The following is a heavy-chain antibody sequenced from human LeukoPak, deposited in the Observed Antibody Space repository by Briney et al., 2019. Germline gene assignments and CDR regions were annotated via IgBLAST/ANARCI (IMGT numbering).Heavy chain of an antibody. V-gene: IGHV4-34*01. J-gene: IGHJ6*03. Sequence: SETLSLTCAVFGGSFSGYYWNWIRQPPGKALEWIGQINPSRNTNYNPSLKSRVTISVDTSKNQFSLKLSSVTAADTAVYYCARGRGSYYYYYYMDVWGKGTTVTVSS. D-gene: IGHD1-26*01. CDR3: ARGRGSYYYYYYMDV. CDR2: INPSRNT. CDR1: GGSFSGYY.